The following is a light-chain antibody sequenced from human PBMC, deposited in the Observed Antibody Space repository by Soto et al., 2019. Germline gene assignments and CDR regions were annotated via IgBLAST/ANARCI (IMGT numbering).Light chain of an antibody. CDR1: SSDVGSYNF. V-gene: IGLV2-23*01. CDR2: EGS. J-gene: IGLJ1*01. CDR3: CSYAVGGSYV. Sequence: QSVLTQPASVSGSPGQSVTISCTGTSSDVGSYNFVSWYQQHPGKAPKLMLYEGSKRPSGVSIRFSGSKSGNTASLTDSGLQAEDEADYYCCSYAVGGSYVFGTGTKVTVL.